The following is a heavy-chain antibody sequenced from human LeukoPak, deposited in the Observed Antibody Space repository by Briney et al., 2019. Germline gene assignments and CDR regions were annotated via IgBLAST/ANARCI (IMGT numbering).Heavy chain of an antibody. D-gene: IGHD5-12*01. J-gene: IGHJ4*02. CDR1: GFTVSSNY. Sequence: AGGSLRLSCAASGFTVSSNYMSWVRQAPGKGLEWVSVIYSGGSTYYADSVKGRFTISRDNSKNTLYLQMNSLRAEDTAVYYCARGVRVTGYAEYYFDYWGQGTLATVSS. V-gene: IGHV3-66*01. CDR2: IYSGGST. CDR3: ARGVRVTGYAEYYFDY.